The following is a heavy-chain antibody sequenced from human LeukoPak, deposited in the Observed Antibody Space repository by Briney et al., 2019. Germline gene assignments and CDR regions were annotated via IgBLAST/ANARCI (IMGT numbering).Heavy chain of an antibody. D-gene: IGHD3-10*01. Sequence: GESLKISCKGSGYSFTSYWIGWVRQMPGKGLEWMGIIYPGDSDTRYSPSFQGQVTISADRSITTAYLQWSRLKASDTAMYYCARRSSHGGYYYIDYWGQGTLVTVSS. J-gene: IGHJ4*02. CDR2: IYPGDSDT. CDR1: GYSFTSYW. V-gene: IGHV5-51*01. CDR3: ARRSSHGGYYYIDY.